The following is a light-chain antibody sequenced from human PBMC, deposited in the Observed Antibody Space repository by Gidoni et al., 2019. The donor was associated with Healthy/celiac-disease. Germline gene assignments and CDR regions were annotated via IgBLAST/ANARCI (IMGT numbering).Light chain of an antibody. CDR2: GAS. CDR3: QQYNNWPL. V-gene: IGKV3-15*01. CDR1: QSVSSN. Sequence: PATLSVSPGERATLSCRASQSVSSNLAWYQQKPGQAPRLLIYGASTRATGIPARFSGSGSGTEFTLTISSLQSEDFAVYYCQQYNNWPLFGGXTKVEIK. J-gene: IGKJ4*01.